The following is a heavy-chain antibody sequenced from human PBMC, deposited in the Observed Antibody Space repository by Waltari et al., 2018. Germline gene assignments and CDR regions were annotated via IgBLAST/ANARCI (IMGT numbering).Heavy chain of an antibody. CDR1: GGTFRSYA. D-gene: IGHD6-19*01. V-gene: IGHV1-69*08. CDR3: ARVIESSGWYDTPDY. CDR2: IIPIFGTA. Sequence: QVQLVQSGAEVKKPGSSVKVSCKASGGTFRSYAISWVRQAPGQGLEWMGRIIPIFGTANYAQKFQGRVTITADKSTSTAYMELSSLRSEDTAVYYCARVIESSGWYDTPDYWGQGTLVTVSS. J-gene: IGHJ4*02.